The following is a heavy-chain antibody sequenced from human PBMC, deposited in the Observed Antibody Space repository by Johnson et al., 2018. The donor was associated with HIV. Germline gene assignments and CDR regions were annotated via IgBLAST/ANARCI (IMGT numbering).Heavy chain of an antibody. Sequence: QMLLVESGGGVVQPGRSLRLSCAASGFTFSSYAMHWVRQAPGKGLEWVAVISYEGSNKYYADSVKGRFTISRDNSKNTLYLQMNSQRAEDRAVYYCARWGYYYDDDAFDIWGQGTMVTVSS. J-gene: IGHJ3*02. D-gene: IGHD3-22*01. CDR2: ISYEGSNK. V-gene: IGHV3-30-3*01. CDR1: GFTFSSYA. CDR3: ARWGYYYDDDAFDI.